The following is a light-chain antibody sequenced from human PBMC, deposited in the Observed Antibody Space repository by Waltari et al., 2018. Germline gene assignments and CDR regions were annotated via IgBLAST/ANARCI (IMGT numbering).Light chain of an antibody. J-gene: IGLJ2*01. V-gene: IGLV1-44*01. CDR1: SSNIGGNT. CDR2: SNN. Sequence: QSVLTQPPSASGTPGQRVTISCSGSSSNIGGNTVNWYQHLPGTAPKLLIYSNNRRPSGVPDRVAGSKSGTSAFLAISGLQSEDEADYYCAAWDDSLGGPYVVFGGGTKLTVL. CDR3: AAWDDSLGGPYVV.